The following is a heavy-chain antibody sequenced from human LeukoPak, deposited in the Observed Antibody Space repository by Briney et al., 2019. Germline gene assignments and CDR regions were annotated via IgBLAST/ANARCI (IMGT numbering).Heavy chain of an antibody. Sequence: PGRSLRLSCTASGFTFGDYAMSWVRQAPGKGLEWVGFIRSKAYGGTTEYAASVKGRFTISRDDSKSIAYLQMNSLKTEDTAVYYCTRGFYYDSSGYYYPVGYFDYWGRGTLVTVSS. CDR1: GFTFGDYA. CDR3: TRGFYYDSSGYYYPVGYFDY. CDR2: IRSKAYGGTT. V-gene: IGHV3-49*04. D-gene: IGHD3-22*01. J-gene: IGHJ4*02.